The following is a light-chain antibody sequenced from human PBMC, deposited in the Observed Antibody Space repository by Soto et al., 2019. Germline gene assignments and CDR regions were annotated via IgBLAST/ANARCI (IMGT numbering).Light chain of an antibody. CDR3: QQTDSAPS. V-gene: IGKV1-39*01. Sequence: DIQMTQSPASLSASVGDRVTITCRASQNINLYLNWYQQRAGKAPRLLIYAASKLQSGVPSRFSGSTSVTDFTLTINSLQPEDFATYYCQQTDSAPSFGGGTKVDIK. CDR2: AAS. J-gene: IGKJ4*01. CDR1: QNINLY.